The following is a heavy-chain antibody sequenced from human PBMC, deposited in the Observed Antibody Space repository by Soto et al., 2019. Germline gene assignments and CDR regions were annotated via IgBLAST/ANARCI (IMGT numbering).Heavy chain of an antibody. V-gene: IGHV1-18*01. CDR1: GYTFTSYG. CDR3: GVTTAYGNYYYGMDV. J-gene: IGHJ6*02. CDR2: ISAYNGNT. Sequence: ASVKVSFKASGYTFTSYGISWVRQAPGQGLEWMGCISAYNGNTNYAQKLQGRVTMTTDTSTSTAYMELRSLRSDDTAVYYCGVTTAYGNYYYGMDVWGQGTTVTVSS. D-gene: IGHD4-17*01.